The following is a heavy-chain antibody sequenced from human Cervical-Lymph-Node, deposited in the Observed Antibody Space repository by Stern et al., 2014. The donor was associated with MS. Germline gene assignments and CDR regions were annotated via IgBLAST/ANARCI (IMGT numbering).Heavy chain of an antibody. CDR3: ARATDL. Sequence: QVQLQESGPGLLRPSETLSLTCTVSGASITSYYWSWIRQPPGKGLEWIGYIYYSGTTNYNASLKGRVAISIDTPKPQFSLRLSSVTAADTAVYYCARATDLWGQGTLVTVSS. CDR1: GASITSYY. V-gene: IGHV4-59*01. CDR2: IYYSGTT. J-gene: IGHJ5*02.